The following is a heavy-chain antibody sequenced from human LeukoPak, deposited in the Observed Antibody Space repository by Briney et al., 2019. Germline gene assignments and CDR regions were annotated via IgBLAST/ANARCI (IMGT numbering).Heavy chain of an antibody. CDR2: INTDGGST. CDR3: GRGFSIVPAGIPDY. CDR1: GFTVTDYA. Sequence: PGGSLRLSCAASGFTVTDYAMTWIRQSPGKGLEWVSRINTDGGSTTYADSVKGRFTISRDNAKNTLYLQMNSLRAEDTAVYYCGRGFSIVPAGIPDYWGLGTLVTVSS. J-gene: IGHJ4*02. V-gene: IGHV3-74*01. D-gene: IGHD2-2*02.